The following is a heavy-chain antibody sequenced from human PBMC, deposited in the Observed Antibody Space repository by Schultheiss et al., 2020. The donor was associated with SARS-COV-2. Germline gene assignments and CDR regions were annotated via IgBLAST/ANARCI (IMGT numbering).Heavy chain of an antibody. J-gene: IGHJ6*02. CDR1: GGSFSGYY. V-gene: IGHV4-34*01. CDR3: ARHGGPYSSSTYYYYGMDV. D-gene: IGHD6-6*01. Sequence: SETLSLTCAVYGGSFSGYYWSWIRQPPGKGLEWIGEINHSGSTNYNPSLKSRVTISVDTSKNQFSLKLSSVTAADTAVYYCARHGGPYSSSTYYYYGMDVWGQGTTVTVSS. CDR2: INHSGST.